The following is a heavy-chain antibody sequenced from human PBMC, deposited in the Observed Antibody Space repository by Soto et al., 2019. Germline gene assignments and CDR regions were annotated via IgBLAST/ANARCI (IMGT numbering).Heavy chain of an antibody. V-gene: IGHV3-7*01. J-gene: IGHJ4*02. CDR2: IKEDGSRN. CDR1: GFIFSDYW. Sequence: EVQLVESGGGLVQPGGSLRLSCAASGFIFSDYWMAWVRQAPGKGREWVANIKEDGSRNYYMESAKGRITISRDNAKNSLFLQMNSLRVEDTAVYYCVSFEAIGSWGQGTLVTVSS. CDR3: VSFEAIGS.